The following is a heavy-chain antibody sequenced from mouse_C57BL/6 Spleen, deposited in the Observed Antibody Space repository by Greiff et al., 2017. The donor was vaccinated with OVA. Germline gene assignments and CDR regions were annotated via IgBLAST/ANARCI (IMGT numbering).Heavy chain of an antibody. CDR3: AIPGYSNYYFDY. CDR1: GYTFTDYY. V-gene: IGHV1-75*01. D-gene: IGHD2-5*01. J-gene: IGHJ2*01. CDR2: IFPGSGST. Sequence: QVHVKQSGPELVKPGASVKISCKASGYTFTDYYINWVKQRPGQGLEWIGWIFPGSGSTYYNEKFKGKATLTVDKSSSTAYMLLSSLTSEDSAVYFCAIPGYSNYYFDYWGQGTTLTVSS.